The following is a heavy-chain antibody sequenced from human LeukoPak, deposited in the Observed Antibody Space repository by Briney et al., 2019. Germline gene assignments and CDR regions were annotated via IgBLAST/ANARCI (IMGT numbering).Heavy chain of an antibody. D-gene: IGHD6-19*01. J-gene: IGHJ4*02. CDR1: GFTFSSYA. CDR2: ISSGSSTT. V-gene: IGHV3-48*01. CDR3: ARGAVAGIYHFDL. Sequence: GGSLRLSCAASGFTFSSYAMSWVRQAPGKGLEWVSYISSGSSTTYYADSVKGRFTISRDNAENSLYLQMNSLRAEDTAVFYCARGAVAGIYHFDLWGQGTLVTVSS.